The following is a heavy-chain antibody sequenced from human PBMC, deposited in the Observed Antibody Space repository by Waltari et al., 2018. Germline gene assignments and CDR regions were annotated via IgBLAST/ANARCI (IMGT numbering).Heavy chain of an antibody. J-gene: IGHJ5*02. CDR1: GYSFTSYW. CDR3: ARLPGYCTNGVCYEGWFDP. D-gene: IGHD2-8*01. Sequence: EVQLVQSGAEVKKPGESLKISCKGSGYSFTSYWIGWVRQMPGKGLEWMGIIYPGDSDTRDSPSFQGQVTISADKSISTAYLQWSSLKASDTAMYYCARLPGYCTNGVCYEGWFDPWGQGTLVTVSS. CDR2: IYPGDSDT. V-gene: IGHV5-51*03.